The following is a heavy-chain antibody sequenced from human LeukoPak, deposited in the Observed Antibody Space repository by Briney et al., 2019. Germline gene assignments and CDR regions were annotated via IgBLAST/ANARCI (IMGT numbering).Heavy chain of an antibody. J-gene: IGHJ4*02. CDR1: GFTFSSYG. V-gene: IGHV3-30*18. Sequence: GGSLRLSCAASGFTFSSYGMHWVRQAPGKGLEWVAVISYDGSNKYYADSVKGRFTISRDNSKNTLYLQMNSLRAEDTAVYYCAKDRVPYGEFDYWGQGTLVTASS. CDR2: ISYDGSNK. D-gene: IGHD4-17*01. CDR3: AKDRVPYGEFDY.